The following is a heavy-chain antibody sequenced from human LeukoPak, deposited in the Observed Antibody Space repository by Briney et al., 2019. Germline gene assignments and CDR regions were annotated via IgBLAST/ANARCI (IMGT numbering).Heavy chain of an antibody. CDR2: INHSGST. Sequence: PSETLSLTCAVYGGSFSGYYWSWIRQPPGKGLEWIGEINHSGSTNYNPSLKSRVTISVDTSKNQFSLKLSSVTAADTAVYYCARGEDYGDYLGAFDIWGQGTMVTVSS. CDR3: ARGEDYGDYLGAFDI. J-gene: IGHJ3*02. D-gene: IGHD4-17*01. V-gene: IGHV4-34*01. CDR1: GGSFSGYY.